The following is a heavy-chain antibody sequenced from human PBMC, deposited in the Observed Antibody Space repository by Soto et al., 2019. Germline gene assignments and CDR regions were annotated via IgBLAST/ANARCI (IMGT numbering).Heavy chain of an antibody. CDR1: GFTFSNYW. J-gene: IGHJ4*02. CDR3: ARDNGNSY. V-gene: IGHV3-74*01. CDR2: INPDGSST. Sequence: EVQLAESGGGLVQPGGSLRLSCAATGFTFSNYWMHWVRQVPGRGLVWVSRINPDGSSTNYADSVKGRFTMSRDNAKKMVYLEMNSLRPEAPAVYYWARDNGNSYWGQETRVTASS. D-gene: IGHD1-7*01.